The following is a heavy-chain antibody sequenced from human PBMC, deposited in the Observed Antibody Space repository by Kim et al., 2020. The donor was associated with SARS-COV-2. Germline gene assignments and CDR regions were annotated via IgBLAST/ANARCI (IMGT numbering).Heavy chain of an antibody. CDR2: IYYSGST. CDR3: ARGMGSSSWYGDYYYGMDV. D-gene: IGHD6-13*01. Sequence: SETLSLTCTVSGGSISSYYWSWIRQPPGKGLEWIGYIYYSGSTNYNPSLKSRVTISVDTSKNQFSLKLSSVTAADTAVYYCARGMGSSSWYGDYYYGMDVWGQGTTVTVSS. V-gene: IGHV4-59*01. CDR1: GGSISSYY. J-gene: IGHJ6*02.